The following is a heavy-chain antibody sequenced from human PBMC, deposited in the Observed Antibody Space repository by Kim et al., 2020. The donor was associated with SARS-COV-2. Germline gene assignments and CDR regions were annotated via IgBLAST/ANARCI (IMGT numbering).Heavy chain of an antibody. CDR3: AKDPFGELFFDY. Sequence: GGSLRLSCAASGFTFSSYGMHWVRQAPGKGLEWVAVISYDGSNKYYADSVKGRFTISRDNSKNTLYLQMNSLRAEDTAVYYCAKDPFGELFFDYWGQGTL. CDR2: ISYDGSNK. J-gene: IGHJ4*02. V-gene: IGHV3-30*18. D-gene: IGHD3-10*01. CDR1: GFTFSSYG.